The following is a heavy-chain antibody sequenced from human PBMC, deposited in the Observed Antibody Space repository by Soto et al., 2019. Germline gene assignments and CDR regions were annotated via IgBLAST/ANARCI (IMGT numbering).Heavy chain of an antibody. CDR2: IIPIFGTA. D-gene: IGHD6-19*01. V-gene: IGHV1-69*06. CDR3: AQASTVLAGTDYFQH. Sequence: SVKVSCKASGGTFSSYAISWVRQAPGQGLEWMGGIIPIFGTANYAQKFQGRVTITADKSTSTAYMELSSLRSEDTAVYYCAQASTVLAGTDYFQHWGQGTLVTVSS. J-gene: IGHJ1*01. CDR1: GGTFSSYA.